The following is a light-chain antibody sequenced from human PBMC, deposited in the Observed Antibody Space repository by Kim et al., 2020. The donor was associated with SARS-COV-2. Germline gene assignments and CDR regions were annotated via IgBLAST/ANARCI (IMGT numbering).Light chain of an antibody. V-gene: IGLV3-9*01. CDR1: NIGSKN. CDR2: RDS. CDR3: QLLDTSTARG. Sequence: SYELTQPLSVSVALGQTARITCGGNNIGSKNVHWYQQKPGQAPVLVIYRDSNRPSGIPERFSGSNSGNTATLTISRAQAGDEADYYCQLLDTSTARGFGG. J-gene: IGLJ2*01.